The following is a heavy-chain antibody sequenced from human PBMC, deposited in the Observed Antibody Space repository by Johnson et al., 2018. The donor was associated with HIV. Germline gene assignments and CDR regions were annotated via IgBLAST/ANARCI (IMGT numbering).Heavy chain of an antibody. D-gene: IGHD3-22*01. CDR3: ARDVYYYDSSEEGAFDI. Sequence: QVQLVESGGGVVQPGRSLRLSCAASGFTFSSYAMHWVRQAPGTGLEWVAVISYDGSNNYYADSVKGRFTISRDNSKNTLYLQMNSLRAEDTAVYYCARDVYYYDSSEEGAFDIWGQGTMVTVSS. J-gene: IGHJ3*02. CDR1: GFTFSSYA. CDR2: ISYDGSNN. V-gene: IGHV3-30*04.